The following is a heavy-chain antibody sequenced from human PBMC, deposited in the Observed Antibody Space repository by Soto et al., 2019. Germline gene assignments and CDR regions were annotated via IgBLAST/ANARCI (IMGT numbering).Heavy chain of an antibody. CDR2: INAGNGNT. V-gene: IGHV1-3*01. CDR1: GYTFTSYA. D-gene: IGHD2-21*02. CDR3: ARSIVVVTAADY. Sequence: ASVKVSCKASGYTFTSYAMHWVRQAPGQRLEWMGWINAGNGNTKYSQKFQGRVTITRDTSASTAYMELSSLRSDDTFLYYCARSIVVVTAADYWGQGTVVTSPQ. J-gene: IGHJ4*02.